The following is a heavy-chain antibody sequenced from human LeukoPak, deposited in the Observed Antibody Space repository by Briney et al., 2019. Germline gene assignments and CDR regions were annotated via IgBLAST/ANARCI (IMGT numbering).Heavy chain of an antibody. CDR3: ASRRIAVAGTGAFDI. CDR2: ISGTGGST. J-gene: IGHJ3*02. Sequence: GGSLRLSCAASGFTFSNYAMSWVRQAPGKGLEWVSAISGTGGSTYYADSVKGRFTISRDNAKNSLYLQMNSLRAEDTAVYYCASRRIAVAGTGAFDIWGQGTMVTVSS. V-gene: IGHV3-23*01. D-gene: IGHD6-19*01. CDR1: GFTFSNYA.